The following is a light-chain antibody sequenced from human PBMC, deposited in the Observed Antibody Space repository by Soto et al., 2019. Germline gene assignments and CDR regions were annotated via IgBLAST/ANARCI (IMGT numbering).Light chain of an antibody. CDR2: GAS. CDR3: QQYGTSPRT. J-gene: IGKJ1*01. CDR1: QSVLSRC. V-gene: IGKV3-20*01. Sequence: EIVLTQSPGTLSLSPGERATLSCRASQSVLSRCFAWYQQKPGQAPRLLIYGASSRATGIPDRFSGSGSGTDFTLTITRLEPEDFAMYYCQQYGTSPRTFGQGTRVEIK.